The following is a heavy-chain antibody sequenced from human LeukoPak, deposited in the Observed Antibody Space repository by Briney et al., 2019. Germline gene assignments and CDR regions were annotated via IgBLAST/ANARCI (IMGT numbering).Heavy chain of an antibody. V-gene: IGHV3-33*01. CDR1: GFTFSSYG. CDR2: IWYDGSNK. D-gene: IGHD2-2*01. CDR3: ARELGYCSSTSCLVEGKEYYYYGMDV. Sequence: PGRSLRLSCAASGFTFSSYGMHWVRQAPGKGLERVAVIWYDGSNKYYADSVKGRFTISRDNSKNTLYLQMNSLRAEDTAVYYCARELGYCSSTSCLVEGKEYYYYGMDVWGQGTTVTVSS. J-gene: IGHJ6*02.